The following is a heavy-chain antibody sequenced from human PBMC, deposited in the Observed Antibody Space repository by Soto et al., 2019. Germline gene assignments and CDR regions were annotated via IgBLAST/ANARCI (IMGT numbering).Heavy chain of an antibody. V-gene: IGHV1-8*02. CDR2: MNPRSGDT. Sequence: QVQLVQSGAAVQKPGASVKVSCKASGYTFSSFDVNWVRQATGQGLEWMGWMNPRSGDTVYAQKFQGRVTMTRDTSIGTAYVELRSVRSEDTAVYYCARSLSNKVGPDYWGQGSLVTVSS. D-gene: IGHD4-4*01. CDR3: ARSLSNKVGPDY. J-gene: IGHJ4*02. CDR1: GYTFSSFD.